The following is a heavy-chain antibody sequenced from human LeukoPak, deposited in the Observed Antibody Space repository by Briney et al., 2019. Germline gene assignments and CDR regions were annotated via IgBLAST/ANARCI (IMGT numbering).Heavy chain of an antibody. V-gene: IGHV3-30*19. J-gene: IGHJ4*02. CDR1: GFTFSSYG. D-gene: IGHD3-10*01. CDR2: ISYDGSNK. CDR3: ASPYYYGSGSYYQLGY. Sequence: GGSLRLSCAASGFTFSSYGMHWVRQAPGKGLEWVAVISYDGSNKYYADSVKGRFTISRDNSKNTLYLQMNSLRAEDTAVYYCASPYYYGSGSYYQLGYWGQGTLVTVSS.